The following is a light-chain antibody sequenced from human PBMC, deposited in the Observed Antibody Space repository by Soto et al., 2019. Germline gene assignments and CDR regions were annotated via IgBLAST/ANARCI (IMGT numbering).Light chain of an antibody. CDR2: EVS. J-gene: IGLJ1*01. CDR1: ASDVGGYSY. Sequence: QSALTQPRSVSGSPGQSVTISCTGTASDVGGYSYVSWYQQHPGKVPKLIIYEVSKRPSGVPDRFSGSKSGNTASLTVSGLQAEDEADYYCSSYAGSNNYVFGTGTKLTVL. V-gene: IGLV2-8*01. CDR3: SSYAGSNNYV.